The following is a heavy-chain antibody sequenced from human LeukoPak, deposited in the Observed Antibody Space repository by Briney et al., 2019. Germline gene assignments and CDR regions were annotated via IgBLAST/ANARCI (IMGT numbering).Heavy chain of an antibody. J-gene: IGHJ4*02. CDR1: GGSMRSYH. V-gene: IGHV4-59*01. CDR3: ARSSATALIKGFDY. CDR2: IDYSGNT. Sequence: SETLSLTCTVSGGSMRSYHWSWIRQPPGKGLEWIGFIDYSGNTYYNPTLKSRVAISIDTSNNLCSLRLSSVTAADTAVYYCARSSATALIKGFDYWSQGALVTVSS. D-gene: IGHD2-21*02.